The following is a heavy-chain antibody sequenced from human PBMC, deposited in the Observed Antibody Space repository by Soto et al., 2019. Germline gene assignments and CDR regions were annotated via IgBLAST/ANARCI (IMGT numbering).Heavy chain of an antibody. D-gene: IGHD6-6*01. CDR3: ARGTRAARFYYYYYGMDV. CDR1: GDVFRSYG. Sequence: SVKVSCKASGDVFRSYGINWVRQAPGQGLEWMGGIIPISGTTNYAQKFQGRVAITADESKNQFSLKLSSVTAADTAVYYCARGTRAARFYYYYYGMDVWGQGTTVTVSS. CDR2: IIPISGTT. J-gene: IGHJ6*02. V-gene: IGHV1-69*13.